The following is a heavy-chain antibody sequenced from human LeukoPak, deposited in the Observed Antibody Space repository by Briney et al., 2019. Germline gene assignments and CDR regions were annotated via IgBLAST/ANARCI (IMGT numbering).Heavy chain of an antibody. CDR2: IYYSGST. CDR1: GGSISNGDYY. D-gene: IGHD3-22*01. J-gene: IGHJ4*02. CDR3: ARDSLGLLSTGN. V-gene: IGHV4-30-4*08. Sequence: SQTLSLTCTVSGGSISNGDYYWRWLRQPPGTGLEWIGYIYYSGSTYYNPSLKSRVTISVDTSKNQFSLRLSSVTAADTAVYYCARDSLGLLSTGNWGQGTLVTVSS.